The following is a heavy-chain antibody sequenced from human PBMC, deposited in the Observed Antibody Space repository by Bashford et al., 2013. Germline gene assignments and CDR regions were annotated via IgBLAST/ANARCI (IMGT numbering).Heavy chain of an antibody. D-gene: IGHD2/OR15-2a*01. CDR3: ARENLXGFYIDS. CDR2: INSNNGST. J-gene: IGHJ4*02. Sequence: WVRQAPGQGLEWMGIINSNNGSTIYAQKFQGRIAMTRDTSTSTVYMELGSLRSEDTAVFFCARENLXGFYIDSWGQGTLVTVSS. V-gene: IGHV1-46*01.